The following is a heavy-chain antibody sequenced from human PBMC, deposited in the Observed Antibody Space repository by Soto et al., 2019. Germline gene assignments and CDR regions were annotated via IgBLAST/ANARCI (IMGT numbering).Heavy chain of an antibody. Sequence: SVNVSCKASGGTFSRYAIHWVRQAPGQGLEWMGGVNPFFGTTNYAQKFQGRLTINADESTSTAYIELSSLRAEDTAVYYCVRDLGDIIVVVAATRSQFYGLDVWGQGTTVTVS. V-gene: IGHV1-69*13. D-gene: IGHD2-15*01. CDR2: VNPFFGTT. CDR3: VRDLGDIIVVVAATRSQFYGLDV. CDR1: GGTFSRYA. J-gene: IGHJ6*02.